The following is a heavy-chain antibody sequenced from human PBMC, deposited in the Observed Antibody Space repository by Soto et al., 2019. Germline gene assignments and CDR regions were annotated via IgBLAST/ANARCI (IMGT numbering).Heavy chain of an antibody. V-gene: IGHV3-30*18. CDR1: EFTFSSYG. CDR2: ISYDGSNK. CDR3: AKARSGWYHDY. J-gene: IGHJ4*02. D-gene: IGHD6-19*01. Sequence: QVQLVESGGGVVQPGRSLRLSCAASEFTFSSYGMHWVRQAPGKGLEWVAVISYDGSNKYYADSVKGRFTISRDNSKNTLYLQMNSLRAEDTAVYYCAKARSGWYHDYWGQGTLVTVSS.